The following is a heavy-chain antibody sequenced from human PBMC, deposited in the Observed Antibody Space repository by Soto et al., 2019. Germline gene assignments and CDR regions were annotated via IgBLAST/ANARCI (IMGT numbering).Heavy chain of an antibody. CDR1: GFTFRNYA. Sequence: GGSLRLSCAASGFTFRNYAMSWVRQAPGKGLEWVSAISGSGSNTDYADSVKGRFTISRDNSKNTLYLQMNGLRAEDTAVYYCAKEAYYGSGRQNYFDYWGQGTLGTVSS. CDR2: ISGSGSNT. D-gene: IGHD3-10*01. CDR3: AKEAYYGSGRQNYFDY. J-gene: IGHJ4*02. V-gene: IGHV3-23*01.